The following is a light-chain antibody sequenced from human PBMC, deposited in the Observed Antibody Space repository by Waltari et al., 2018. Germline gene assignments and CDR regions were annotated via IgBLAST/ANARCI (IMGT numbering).Light chain of an antibody. Sequence: DIVMTQSPLSLPVTPGEPASISCRSSQSLLLSNGYNYLDWYLQKPGQSPQLLIYLGSNRAYGVPDRFSGSGSGTDFTLKISRMEAEDVGVYYCMQALQTPRTFGQGTKVEI. CDR1: QSLLLSNGYNY. V-gene: IGKV2-28*01. CDR3: MQALQTPRT. J-gene: IGKJ1*01. CDR2: LGS.